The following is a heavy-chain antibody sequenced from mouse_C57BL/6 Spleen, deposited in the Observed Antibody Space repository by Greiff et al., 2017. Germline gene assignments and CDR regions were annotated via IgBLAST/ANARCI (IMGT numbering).Heavy chain of an antibody. Sequence: QVQLQQPGAELVRPGTSVKLSCKASGYTFTSYWMHWVKQRPGQGLEWIGVIDPSDSYTNYNQKFKGKATLTVDTSSSTAYMQLSRLTSEDSAVYYCAGGYYAYAMDYWGQGTSVTVSS. J-gene: IGHJ4*01. CDR2: IDPSDSYT. CDR1: GYTFTSYW. D-gene: IGHD1-1*02. V-gene: IGHV1-59*01. CDR3: AGGYYAYAMDY.